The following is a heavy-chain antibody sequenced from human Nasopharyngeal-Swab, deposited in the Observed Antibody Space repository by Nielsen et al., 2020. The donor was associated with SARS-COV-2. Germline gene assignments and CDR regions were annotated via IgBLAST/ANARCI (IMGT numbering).Heavy chain of an antibody. CDR1: GYTFTSYG. CDR2: ISAYNGNT. J-gene: IGHJ6*02. D-gene: IGHD2-21*02. Sequence: ASVKVSCKASGYTFTSYGISWVRQAPGQGLEWMGWISAYNGNTNYAQKLQGRVTMTTDTSTSTAYMELRSLRSDDTAVYYCARDQVVVVTGSSSDYYYYGMDVWGQGTTVTVSS. V-gene: IGHV1-18*01. CDR3: ARDQVVVVTGSSSDYYYYGMDV.